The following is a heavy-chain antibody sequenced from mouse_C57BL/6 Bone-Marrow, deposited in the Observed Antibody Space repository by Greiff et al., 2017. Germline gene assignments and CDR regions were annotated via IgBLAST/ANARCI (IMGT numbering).Heavy chain of an antibody. J-gene: IGHJ4*01. CDR2: ISNLAYSI. D-gene: IGHD1-1*01. V-gene: IGHV5-15*01. Sequence: EVKLVESGGGLVQPGGSLQLSCAASGFTFSDYGMAWVRQAPRKGPECVAFISNLAYSIYYADTVTGRFTISRENAKNTLYQEMCSLRSEDTAMYYCARTEGTVVAYYYAMDYWGQGTSVTVSS. CDR3: ARTEGTVVAYYYAMDY. CDR1: GFTFSDYG.